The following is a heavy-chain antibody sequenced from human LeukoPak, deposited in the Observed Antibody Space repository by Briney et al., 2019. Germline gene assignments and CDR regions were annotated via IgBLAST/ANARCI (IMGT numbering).Heavy chain of an antibody. CDR1: GGTFSSYA. V-gene: IGHV1-69*05. D-gene: IGHD3-16*01. Sequence: SVKVSCKASGGTFSSYAISWVRQAPGQGLVWMGGIIPIFGTANYAQKFQGRVTITTDESTSTAYMELSSLRSEDTAVYYCARGAVGGYYYMDVWGKGTTVTVSS. CDR2: IIPIFGTA. J-gene: IGHJ6*03. CDR3: ARGAVGGYYYMDV.